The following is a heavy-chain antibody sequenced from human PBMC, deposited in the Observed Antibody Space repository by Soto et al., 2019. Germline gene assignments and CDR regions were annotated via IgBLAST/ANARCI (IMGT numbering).Heavy chain of an antibody. CDR2: IYYSGST. D-gene: IGHD3-3*01. Sequence: SETLSLTCTVSGGSISSGGYYWSWIRQHPGKGLEWIGYIYYSGSTYYNPSLKSRVTISVDTSKNQFSLKLSSVTAADTAVYYCARTRSTPRIRFLEWFTDYWGQGTLVTVSS. CDR3: ARTRSTPRIRFLEWFTDY. CDR1: GGSISSGGYY. V-gene: IGHV4-31*03. J-gene: IGHJ4*02.